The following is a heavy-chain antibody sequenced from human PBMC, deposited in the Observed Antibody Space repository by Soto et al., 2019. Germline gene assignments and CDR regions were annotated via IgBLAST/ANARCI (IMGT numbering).Heavy chain of an antibody. CDR3: AKRLTSWSDFDC. Sequence: GGSLRLSCAASGFTFSTYAMSWVRQAPGRGLEWVSAISGSGATTYYADSLKGRFTISRDNSKNTLYLQMNSLRAEDTAVYYCAKRLTSWSDFDCWGQGTLVTVSS. J-gene: IGHJ4*02. D-gene: IGHD2-2*01. CDR1: GFTFSTYA. CDR2: ISGSGATT. V-gene: IGHV3-23*01.